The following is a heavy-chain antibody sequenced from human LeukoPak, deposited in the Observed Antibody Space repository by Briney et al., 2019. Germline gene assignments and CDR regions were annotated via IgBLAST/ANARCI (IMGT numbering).Heavy chain of an antibody. V-gene: IGHV3-23*01. CDR1: GFTFSSYA. J-gene: IGHJ5*02. CDR3: ANFGGVVPAAMDWFDP. Sequence: PGGSLRLSCAASGFTFSSYAMSWVRQAPGKGLEWVSAISGSGANRYYADSVKGRFTISRDNSKNTLYLQMNSLRAEDTATYYCANFGGVVPAAMDWFDPWGQGTLVTVSS. CDR2: ISGSGANR. D-gene: IGHD2-2*01.